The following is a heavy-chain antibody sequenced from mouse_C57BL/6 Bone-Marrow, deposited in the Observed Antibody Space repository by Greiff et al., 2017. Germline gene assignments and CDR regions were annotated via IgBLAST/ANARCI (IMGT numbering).Heavy chain of an antibody. J-gene: IGHJ2*01. CDR2: INYDGSSS. CDR3: ARDDTTVGVPFDD. Sequence: EVMLVESEGGLVQPGSSMKLSCTASGFTFSDYYMAWVRQVPGKGLEWVANINYDGSSSSSLYSLQSRFIIARDNAKNDLYLQMSSLKSEDTATYYCARDDTTVGVPFDDWGQGTTLTVSS. D-gene: IGHD1-1*01. V-gene: IGHV5-16*01. CDR1: GFTFSDYY.